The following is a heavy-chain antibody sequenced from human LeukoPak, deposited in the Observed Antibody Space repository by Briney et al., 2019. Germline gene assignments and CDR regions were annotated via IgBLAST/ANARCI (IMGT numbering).Heavy chain of an antibody. V-gene: IGHV3-64*01. Sequence: HPGGSLRLSCAASGFTLSSYAIHWVRQAPGKGLEYVSAISGNGGSTHYANSVKGRFTISRDNSKNTLFLQMGRLRAEDMAVYYCAGSGLDSSGYYFDYWGQGTLVTVSS. CDR2: ISGNGGST. CDR3: AGSGLDSSGYYFDY. D-gene: IGHD3-22*01. CDR1: GFTLSSYA. J-gene: IGHJ4*02.